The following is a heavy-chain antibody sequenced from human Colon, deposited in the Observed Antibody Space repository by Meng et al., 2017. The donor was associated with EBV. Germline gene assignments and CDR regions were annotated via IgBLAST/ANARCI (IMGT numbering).Heavy chain of an antibody. CDR1: GGSLSGYY. Sequence: QVQPQRGGAGLLKPSETLSLTCGVSGGSLSGYYWSWIRHFPGRTLEFIGDINHSGSANYNPSLRSRVTISVDTSKNQIFLNLHSVTAADTAVYHCARTFGYCSNNNCPRTLGYWGQGTLVTVSS. CDR3: ARTFGYCSNNNCPRTLGY. CDR2: INHSGSA. D-gene: IGHD2-2*03. V-gene: IGHV4-34*02. J-gene: IGHJ4*02.